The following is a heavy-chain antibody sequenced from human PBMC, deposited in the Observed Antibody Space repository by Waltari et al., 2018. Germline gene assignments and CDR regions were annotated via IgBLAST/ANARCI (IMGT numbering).Heavy chain of an antibody. V-gene: IGHV4-34*01. Sequence: QVQLQQWGAGLLKPSETLSLTCAVYGGSFSGDYWSWIRQPPGKGLEWMGEINHSGSTNYNPSLKSRVTISLDTSKTQFSLKLSSVTAADTAVYYCARSYGVTIFGVVRYYYYYMDVCGKGTTVTVSS. CDR2: INHSGST. J-gene: IGHJ6*03. D-gene: IGHD3-3*01. CDR1: GGSFSGDY. CDR3: ARSYGVTIFGVVRYYYYYMDV.